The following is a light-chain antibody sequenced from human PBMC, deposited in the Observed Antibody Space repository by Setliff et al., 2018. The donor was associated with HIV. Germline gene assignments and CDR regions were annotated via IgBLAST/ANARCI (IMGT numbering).Light chain of an antibody. CDR2: NNN. V-gene: IGLV1-44*01. Sequence: VLTQPPSASGTPGQRVTISCSGSSSNIGSNTVNWYQQLPKTAPKLLIYNNNQRPSGVPDRFSGSKSGTSASLAISGLQSEDEADYYCAAWDDSLNGHYVFGTGTKVTVL. CDR1: SSNIGSNT. CDR3: AAWDDSLNGHYV. J-gene: IGLJ1*01.